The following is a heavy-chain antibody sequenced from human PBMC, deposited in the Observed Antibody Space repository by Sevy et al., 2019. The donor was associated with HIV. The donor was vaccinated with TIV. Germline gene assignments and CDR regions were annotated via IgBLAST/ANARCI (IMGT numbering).Heavy chain of an antibody. CDR1: GFTFSSFY. CDR3: ARGPPDGSYDYFDY. Sequence: GGSLRLSCAASGFTFSSFYMNWVRQAPGKGLEWVSSISGLSNYIYYAESLKGRFIISRDNDKNTLYLQMNSLRADDTAVYYCARGPPDGSYDYFDYWGQGTLVTVSS. D-gene: IGHD1-26*01. CDR2: ISGLSNYI. J-gene: IGHJ4*02. V-gene: IGHV3-21*06.